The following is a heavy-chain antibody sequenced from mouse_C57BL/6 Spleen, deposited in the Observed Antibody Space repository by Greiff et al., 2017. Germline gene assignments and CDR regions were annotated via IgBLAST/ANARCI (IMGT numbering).Heavy chain of an antibody. V-gene: IGHV1-69*01. J-gene: IGHJ3*01. CDR1: GYTFTSYW. Sequence: QVQLQQPGAELVRPGASVKLSCKASGYTFTSYWMHWVKQRPGQGLEWIGEIDPSDSDTNYNPKFKGKSTLTVDKSSSTAYMQLSSLTSEDSAVYYCARGNSEWSYWGQGTLVTVSA. CDR3: ARGNSEWSY. D-gene: IGHD1-3*01. CDR2: IDPSDSDT.